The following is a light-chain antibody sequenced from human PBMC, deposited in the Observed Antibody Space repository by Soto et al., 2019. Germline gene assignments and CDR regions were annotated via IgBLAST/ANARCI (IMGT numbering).Light chain of an antibody. CDR1: QTVRNNY. J-gene: IGKJ4*01. CDR3: QQFSSYPLT. Sequence: EFELTQSPGTLSLSPGERATLSCRASQTVRNNYLAWYQQKPGQAPKLLIYDASSRATGIPDRFSGGGSGTDFILTISRLEPEDFAVYYCQQFSSYPLTFGGGTKVEIK. V-gene: IGKV3-20*01. CDR2: DAS.